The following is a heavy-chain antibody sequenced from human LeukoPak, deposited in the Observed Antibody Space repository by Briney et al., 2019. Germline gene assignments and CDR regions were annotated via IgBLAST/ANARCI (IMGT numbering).Heavy chain of an antibody. CDR3: ARGAYYHDSSGYFRGAEIDY. J-gene: IGHJ4*02. V-gene: IGHV4-34*01. CDR1: SGSFSGYY. Sequence: PSETLSLTCAVYSGSFSGYYWSWIRQPPGKGLEWIGEINHSGSTNYNPSLKSRVTISVDTSKNQFSLKLSSVTAADTAVYYCARGAYYHDSSGYFRGAEIDYWGQGTLVTVSS. CDR2: INHSGST. D-gene: IGHD3-22*01.